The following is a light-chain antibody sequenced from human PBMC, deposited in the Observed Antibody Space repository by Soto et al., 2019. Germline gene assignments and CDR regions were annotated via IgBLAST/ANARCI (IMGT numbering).Light chain of an antibody. CDR2: GAS. Sequence: EIEMKQSPATPSVSPGERATLSCRASRSVSSNLAWYQQKPGQAPRLLIYGASTRATGITARFSGSGSGTEFTLTINSLQYEDFAVYYCQQRYNWPGTFGQGTKVDNK. J-gene: IGKJ1*01. V-gene: IGKV3-15*01. CDR3: QQRYNWPGT. CDR1: RSVSSN.